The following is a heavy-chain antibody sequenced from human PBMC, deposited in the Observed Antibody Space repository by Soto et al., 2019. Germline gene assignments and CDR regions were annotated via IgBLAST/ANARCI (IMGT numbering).Heavy chain of an antibody. D-gene: IGHD6-6*01. Sequence: QVQLVQSGAEVKKPGASVKVSCKASGYTFTSYGISWVRQAPGQGLEWMGWISACNGNTNYAQKLQGRVTMTTDTSTSTAYMELRSRRSDDTAVYYCARWLGKTYGSSSSCFDYWGQGTLVTVSS. CDR1: GYTFTSYG. CDR2: ISACNGNT. CDR3: ARWLGKTYGSSSSCFDY. V-gene: IGHV1-18*01. J-gene: IGHJ4*02.